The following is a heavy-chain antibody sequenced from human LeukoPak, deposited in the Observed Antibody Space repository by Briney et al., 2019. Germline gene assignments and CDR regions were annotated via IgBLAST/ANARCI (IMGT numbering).Heavy chain of an antibody. CDR2: ISDTVST. D-gene: IGHD6-13*01. J-gene: IGHJ4*02. CDR3: ARHTAAAAGTPFDY. CDR1: GPSISSYY. Sequence: AETLSLTCRVSGPSISSYYWSWPRQPPGMALEGIGFISDTVSTNYNPSLKSRVSISVGTSNNQFSLKLSSVTAADTAVYYCARHTAAAAGTPFDYWGQGTLVTVSS. V-gene: IGHV4-59*08.